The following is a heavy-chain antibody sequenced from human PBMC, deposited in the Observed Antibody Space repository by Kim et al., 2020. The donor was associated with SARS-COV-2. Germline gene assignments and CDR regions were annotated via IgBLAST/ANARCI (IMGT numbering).Heavy chain of an antibody. J-gene: IGHJ3*02. CDR3: AKAGDSRSMYDAFDI. Sequence: DSVKGRFTISRDNSKNTLYLQMNSLRAEDTAVYYCAKAGDSRSMYDAFDIWGQGTMVTVSS. V-gene: IGHV3-23*01. D-gene: IGHD3-22*01.